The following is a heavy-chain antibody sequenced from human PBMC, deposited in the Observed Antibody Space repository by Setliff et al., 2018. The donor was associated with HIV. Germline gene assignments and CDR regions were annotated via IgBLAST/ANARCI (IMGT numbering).Heavy chain of an antibody. CDR1: GYSFSRYW. D-gene: IGHD5-18*01. J-gene: IGHJ4*02. CDR2: IYPGDSSS. CDR3: ARHPIHTYGYGAFDF. Sequence: PGESLKISCEGSGYSFSRYWIGWVRQMPGKGLEWMGVIYPGDSSSKYSPSFQGQVTISVDTSISTAYLQWNSLKAPDTAIYYCARHPIHTYGYGAFDFWGRGTLVTVSS. V-gene: IGHV5-51*01.